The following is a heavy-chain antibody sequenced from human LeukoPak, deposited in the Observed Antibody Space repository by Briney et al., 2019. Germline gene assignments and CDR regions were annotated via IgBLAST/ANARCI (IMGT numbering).Heavy chain of an antibody. CDR3: ARGHPETYCGGDCYSGWFDP. CDR2: IYPGDSDT. CDR1: GYSFTSYW. V-gene: IGHV5-51*01. D-gene: IGHD2-21*02. Sequence: GESLKISCKGSGYSFTSYWIGWVRQMPGKGLEWMGIIYPGDSDTRYSPSFQGQVTISADKSISTAYLQWSSLKASDTAIYYCARGHPETYCGGDCYSGWFDPWGQGTLVTVSS. J-gene: IGHJ5*02.